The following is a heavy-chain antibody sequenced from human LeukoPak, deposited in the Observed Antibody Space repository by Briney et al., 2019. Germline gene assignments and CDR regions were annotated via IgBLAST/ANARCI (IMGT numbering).Heavy chain of an antibody. J-gene: IGHJ4*02. CDR2: IWYEGSDK. V-gene: IGHV3-33*01. D-gene: IGHD6-13*01. CDR1: GFTFRSYG. CDR3: ARGSSSWYYFHY. Sequence: GRSLRLSCSASGFTFRSYGMHWVRQAPGRGLEWVAVIWYEGSDKHYADSVKGRFTISRDNSKNTLYLQLNSLRAEDTAVYYCARGSSSWYYFHYWGQGTLVTVSS.